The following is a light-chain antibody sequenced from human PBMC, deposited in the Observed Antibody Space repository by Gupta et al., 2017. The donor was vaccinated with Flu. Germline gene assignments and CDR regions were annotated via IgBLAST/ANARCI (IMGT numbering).Light chain of an antibody. CDR1: QSVGYF. V-gene: IGKV3-11*01. CDR2: DSF. J-gene: IGKJ2*01. Sequence: ETVLTQSPATLSLSPGERATLSCRASQSVGYFLAWYQQKPGQPPRLLIYDSFNRATGIPVRFGGSGSGTDFTLTISSLEPEDFAVYYCQQRDNWPYTFGQGTKLETK. CDR3: QQRDNWPYT.